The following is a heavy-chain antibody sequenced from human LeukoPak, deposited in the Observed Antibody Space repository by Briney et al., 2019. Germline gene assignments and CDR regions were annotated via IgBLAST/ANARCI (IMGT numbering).Heavy chain of an antibody. CDR1: GGTFSSYA. CDR3: ARETGPPTFTVTTGHAFDI. V-gene: IGHV1-69*13. CDR2: IIPIFGTA. D-gene: IGHD4-17*01. J-gene: IGHJ3*02. Sequence: SVTVSCKASGGTFSSYAISWVRQAPGQGLEWMGGIIPIFGTANYAQKFQGRVTITADESTSTAYMELSSLRSEDTAVYYCARETGPPTFTVTTGHAFDIWGQGTMVTVSS.